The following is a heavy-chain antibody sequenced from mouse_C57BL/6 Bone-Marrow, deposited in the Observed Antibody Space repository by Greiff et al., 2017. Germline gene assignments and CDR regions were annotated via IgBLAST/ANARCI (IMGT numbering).Heavy chain of an antibody. Sequence: EVMLVESGGGLVQPGGSMKLSCVASGFTFSNYWMNWVRQSPEKGLEWVAQIRLKSDNYATHYAESVKGRFTISRDDSKSSVYLQMNNLRAEDTGIYYFYSNYEWFAYWGQGTLVTVSA. CDR3: YSNYEWFAY. V-gene: IGHV6-3*01. CDR1: GFTFSNYW. CDR2: IRLKSDNYAT. D-gene: IGHD2-5*01. J-gene: IGHJ3*01.